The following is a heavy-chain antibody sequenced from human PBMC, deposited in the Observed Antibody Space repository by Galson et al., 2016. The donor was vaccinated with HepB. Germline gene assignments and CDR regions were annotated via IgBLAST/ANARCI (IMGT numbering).Heavy chain of an antibody. CDR2: IYYGGST. D-gene: IGHD2/OR15-2a*01. Sequence: TLSLTCNVSGGSISVGHHYWSWIRQHPGKGLEWIGYIYYGGSTYYNPSLKSRLTISVDTSKNQFSLKLRSVTAADTAVYYCARDVVIVLPTATALSYYYYMDVWGKGTTVTVSS. CDR1: GGSISVGHHY. V-gene: IGHV4-31*03. CDR3: ARDVVIVLPTATALSYYYYMDV. J-gene: IGHJ6*03.